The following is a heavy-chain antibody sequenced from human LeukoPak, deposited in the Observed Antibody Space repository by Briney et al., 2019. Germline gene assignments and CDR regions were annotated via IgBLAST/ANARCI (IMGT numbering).Heavy chain of an antibody. D-gene: IGHD7-27*01. CDR3: VRGGVWGISSNWLES. J-gene: IGHJ5*01. Sequence: GGSLRLSCAASGFTFSSHDMHWVRQAAGKGLEWVSGFIPAGDRYYAESVKGRFTISIDNGKSSLYLQMNSVRVGSRAIYYCVRGGVWGISSNWLESWGQGILVTVSS. CDR2: FIPAGDR. CDR1: GFTFSSHD. V-gene: IGHV3-13*04.